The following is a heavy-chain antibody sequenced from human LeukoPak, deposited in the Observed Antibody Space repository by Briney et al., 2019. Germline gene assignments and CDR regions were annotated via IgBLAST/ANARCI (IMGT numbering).Heavy chain of an antibody. CDR3: ARGPGDLEYFDY. CDR2: ISSSSSYI. J-gene: IGHJ4*02. CDR1: GFTFSSYS. V-gene: IGHV3-21*01. D-gene: IGHD3-10*01. Sequence: KPGGSLRLSCAASGFTFSSYSMNWVRQAPGKGLEWVSSISSSSSYIYYADSVKGRFTISRDNAKNSLYLQMNSLRAEDTAVYYCARGPGDLEYFDYWGQGTLVTVSS.